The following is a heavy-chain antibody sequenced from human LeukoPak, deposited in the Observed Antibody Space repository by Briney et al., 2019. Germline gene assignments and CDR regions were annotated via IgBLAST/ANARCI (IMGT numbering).Heavy chain of an antibody. CDR2: INHSGST. J-gene: IGHJ4*02. D-gene: IGHD5-24*01. CDR3: ARAPMATIDFDY. V-gene: IGHV4-34*09. Sequence: PSETLSLTCAVYGGSFSGYYWSWIRQPPGKGLEWIGEINHSGSTYYNPSLKSRVTISVDTSKNQFSLKLSSVTAADTAVYYCARAPMATIDFDYWGQGTLVTVSS. CDR1: GGSFSGYY.